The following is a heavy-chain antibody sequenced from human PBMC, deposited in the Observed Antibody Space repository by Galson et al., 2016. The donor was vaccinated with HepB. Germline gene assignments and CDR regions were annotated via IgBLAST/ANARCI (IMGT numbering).Heavy chain of an antibody. D-gene: IGHD3-10*01. CDR3: ARAWGRGRYYYSSGNLNLVGGLDV. V-gene: IGHV6-1*01. Sequence: CAISGDSVSSHNAAWNWIRQSPSRGLEWLGRTYYRSKWYNDYAVAVHSRITVNPDTSKNQFSLHLNSVTPEDTAVYYCARAWGRGRYYYSSGNLNLVGGLDVWGQGTTVSVSS. J-gene: IGHJ6*02. CDR2: TYYRSKWYN. CDR1: GDSVSSHNAA.